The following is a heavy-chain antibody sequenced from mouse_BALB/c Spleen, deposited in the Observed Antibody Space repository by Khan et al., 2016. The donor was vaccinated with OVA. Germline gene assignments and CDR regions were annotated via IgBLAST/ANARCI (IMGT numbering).Heavy chain of an antibody. J-gene: IGHJ3*01. V-gene: IGHV1-4*01. Sequence: QVQLKESGAELARPGASVKMSCKASGYTFTSYTIHWIKKRPGQGLEWIGYINPSNGYTNYHQKFKDKATLTTDKSSPTAYLQLSSLTSDDSAVYSCVRDGAYHRNDGWFAYWGQGTLVTVSA. CDR1: GYTFTSYT. D-gene: IGHD2-14*01. CDR2: INPSNGYT. CDR3: VRDGAYHRNDGWFAY.